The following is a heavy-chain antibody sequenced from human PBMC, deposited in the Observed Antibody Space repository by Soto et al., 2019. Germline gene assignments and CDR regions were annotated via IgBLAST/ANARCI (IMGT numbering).Heavy chain of an antibody. V-gene: IGHV4-30-4*01. CDR1: GGSISVEHYH. Sequence: QVQLQESDPGLVRPSQTLSLTCTVSGGSISVEHYHWTWIRQPPGKGLEWIGYIHYSGSVYYNPSPQSPLFMSGDTSKNLFPLKLASVTAAGPGVYFCVREDDGGDRDYYRLDVWGQGTTVTVSS. CDR2: IHYSGSV. J-gene: IGHJ6*02. D-gene: IGHD2-21*02. CDR3: VREDDGGDRDYYRLDV.